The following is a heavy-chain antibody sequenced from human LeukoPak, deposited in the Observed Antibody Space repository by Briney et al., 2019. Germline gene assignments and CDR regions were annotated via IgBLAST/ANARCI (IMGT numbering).Heavy chain of an antibody. Sequence: GSVKVSCKASGYTFTDHYIHWVRQARGQELEWVGCINPNRGGTNYAQTFEGRITMTRDTSINTGYMEMNRLTSDDTAVYYCARAHSSLRLYHFDFWGQGTLVTVYS. D-gene: IGHD6-13*01. CDR3: ARAHSSLRLYHFDF. J-gene: IGHJ4*02. CDR1: GYTFTDHY. CDR2: INPNRGGT. V-gene: IGHV1-2*02.